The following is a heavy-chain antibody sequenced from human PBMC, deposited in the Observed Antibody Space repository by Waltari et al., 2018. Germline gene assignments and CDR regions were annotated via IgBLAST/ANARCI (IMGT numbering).Heavy chain of an antibody. J-gene: IGHJ4*02. V-gene: IGHV5-51*01. Sequence: EVQLVQSGAEVKKPGESLRISCQGSGYSFPNFWVGWVRQKPTTGLEVLAIVFPSDSDTRYSPFVLGKVTISADKSINTAYIQWSRLRESDTGIYYCARRVGATGYFDLWGEGTLVTVSS. D-gene: IGHD1-26*01. CDR3: ARRVGATGYFDL. CDR1: GYSFPNFW. CDR2: VFPSDSDT.